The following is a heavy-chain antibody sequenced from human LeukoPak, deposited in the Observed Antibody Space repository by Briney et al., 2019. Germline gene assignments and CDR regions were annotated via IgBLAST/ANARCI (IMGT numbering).Heavy chain of an antibody. V-gene: IGHV3-7*05. Sequence: GGSLRPSCAASGFTLSSYWMSWVRQAPGKGLEWVANIKQDGSEDYYVDSVKGRFTISRDNANNSLYLQMNSLRAEDTAMYYCATHTSGWKGYFDYWGQGTLVSVSS. J-gene: IGHJ4*02. CDR1: GFTLSSYW. CDR2: IKQDGSED. CDR3: ATHTSGWKGYFDY. D-gene: IGHD6-19*01.